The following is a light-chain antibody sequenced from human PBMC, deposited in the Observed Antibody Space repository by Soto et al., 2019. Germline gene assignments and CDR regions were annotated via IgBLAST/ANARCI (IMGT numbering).Light chain of an antibody. CDR2: AAS. CDR3: QQLNSYPPLFT. Sequence: DIQMTQSPSAMSASVGDRVSITCRASQGINNYLAWFQQRPGEVPQRLIYAASRLDSRVPSRFSGSGSGREFTLTISSLQPEDSATYYRQQLNSYPPLFTFGPGTKVDIK. V-gene: IGKV1-17*03. CDR1: QGINNY. J-gene: IGKJ3*01.